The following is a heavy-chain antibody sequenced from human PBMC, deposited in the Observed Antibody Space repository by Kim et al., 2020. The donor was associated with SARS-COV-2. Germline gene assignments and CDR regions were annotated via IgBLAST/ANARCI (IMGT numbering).Heavy chain of an antibody. J-gene: IGHJ4*02. CDR3: ARDDYGGNSGLLDY. D-gene: IGHD4-17*01. V-gene: IGHV3-48*01. CDR2: ISSSSSTI. CDR1: GFTFSSYS. Sequence: GGSLRLSCAASGFTFSSYSMNWVRQAPGKGLEWVSYISSSSSTIYYADSVKGRFTISRDNAKNSLYLQMNSLRAEDTAVYYCARDDYGGNSGLLDYWGQGTLVTVSS.